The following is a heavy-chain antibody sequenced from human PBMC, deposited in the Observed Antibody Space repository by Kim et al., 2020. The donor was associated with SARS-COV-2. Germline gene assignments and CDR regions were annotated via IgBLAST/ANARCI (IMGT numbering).Heavy chain of an antibody. CDR1: GGSISSSSYY. D-gene: IGHD3-22*01. J-gene: IGHJ5*02. V-gene: IGHV4-39*01. Sequence: SETLSLTCTVSGGSISSSSYYWGWIRQPPGKGLEWIGSIYYSGSTYYNPSLKSRVTISVDTSKNQFSLKLSSVTAADTAVYYCARSHYYDSSGFWFDPWGQGTLVTVSS. CDR3: ARSHYYDSSGFWFDP. CDR2: IYYSGST.